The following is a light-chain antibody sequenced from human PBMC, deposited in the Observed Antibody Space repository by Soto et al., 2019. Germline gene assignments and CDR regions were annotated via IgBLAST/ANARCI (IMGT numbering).Light chain of an antibody. CDR2: WAS. J-gene: IGKJ4*01. Sequence: MSLSPSPDSLAVSMGERATLTCKSSQSVLYSSNNKNYLAWYQQKPGQPPKLLIYWASTRESGVPDRFSGSGSGTDFTLTISSLQAEDVAVYYCQQYYSIPLSFGGATTVDI. V-gene: IGKV4-1*01. CDR1: QSVLYSSNNKNY. CDR3: QQYYSIPLS.